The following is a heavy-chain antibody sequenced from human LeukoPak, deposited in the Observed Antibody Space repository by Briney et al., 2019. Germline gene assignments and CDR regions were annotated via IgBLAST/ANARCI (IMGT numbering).Heavy chain of an antibody. CDR1: GFTVSSYF. J-gene: IGHJ4*02. V-gene: IGHV3-53*01. Sequence: GGSLRLSCAGSGFTVSSYFMHWVRQAPGKGLEWVSVINPDDTTYYTDSVQGRFAISRDKSKNTLYLQMNNLKAEDTAIYYCVKGQGFILDCWGQGTLVTVSS. CDR2: INPDDTT. CDR3: VKGQGFILDC. D-gene: IGHD3-16*02.